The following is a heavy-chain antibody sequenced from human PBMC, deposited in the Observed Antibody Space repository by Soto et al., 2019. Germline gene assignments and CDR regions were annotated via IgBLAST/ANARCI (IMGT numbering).Heavy chain of an antibody. V-gene: IGHV3-73*02. CDR3: TRHPDSRSWYRGVYYYYGMDV. D-gene: IGHD6-13*01. J-gene: IGHJ6*02. Sequence: EVQLVESGGGLVQPGGSLKLSCAASGFTFSGSAMHWVRQASGKGLEWVGRIRSKANSYATAYAASVKGRFTISRDDSKNTAYLQMNSLKTEDTAVYYCTRHPDSRSWYRGVYYYYGMDVWGQGTTVTVSS. CDR1: GFTFSGSA. CDR2: IRSKANSYAT.